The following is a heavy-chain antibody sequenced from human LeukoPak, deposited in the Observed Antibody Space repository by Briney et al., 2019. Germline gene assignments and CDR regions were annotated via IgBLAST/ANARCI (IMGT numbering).Heavy chain of an antibody. CDR1: GVTFSDYY. J-gene: IGHJ4*02. CDR3: ARVEIVVVITFSNALDY. V-gene: IGHV3-11*01. D-gene: IGHD3-22*01. Sequence: GGSLRLSCAASGVTFSDYYMSWIRQAPGKGLEWVSYISSSGSTIYYADSVKGRFTISRDNAKNSLYLQMNSLRAEDTAVYYCARVEIVVVITFSNALDYWGQGTLVTVSS. CDR2: ISSSGSTI.